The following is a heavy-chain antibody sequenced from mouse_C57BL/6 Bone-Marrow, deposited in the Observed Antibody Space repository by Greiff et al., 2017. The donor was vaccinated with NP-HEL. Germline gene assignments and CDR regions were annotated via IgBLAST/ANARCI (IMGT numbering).Heavy chain of an antibody. CDR3: TRDRRLRSDWYFDV. Sequence: EVMLVESGEGLVKPGGSLKLSCAASGFTFSSYAMSWVRQTPEKRLEWVAYISSGGDYLYYADTVKGRFTISRDNARNTLYLQMSSLKSEDTAMYYCTRDRRLRSDWYFDVWGTGTTVTVSS. J-gene: IGHJ1*03. CDR2: ISSGGDYL. CDR1: GFTFSSYA. D-gene: IGHD1-1*01. V-gene: IGHV5-9-1*02.